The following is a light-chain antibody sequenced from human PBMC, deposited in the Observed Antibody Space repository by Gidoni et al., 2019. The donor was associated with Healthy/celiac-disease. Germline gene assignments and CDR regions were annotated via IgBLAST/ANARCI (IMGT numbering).Light chain of an antibody. Sequence: EIVLTQSPGTLSLPPGERATLSCRASQSVSSSYLAWYQQKPGQAPRLLIYGASSRATGIPDRFSGSGSGTDFTLTISRLDPEDFAVYYCQQYGSSPWTFXQXTKVXIK. CDR3: QQYGSSPWT. CDR2: GAS. V-gene: IGKV3-20*01. CDR1: QSVSSSY. J-gene: IGKJ1*01.